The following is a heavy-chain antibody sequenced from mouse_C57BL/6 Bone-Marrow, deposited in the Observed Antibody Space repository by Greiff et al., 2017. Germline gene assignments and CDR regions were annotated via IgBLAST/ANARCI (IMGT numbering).Heavy chain of an antibody. D-gene: IGHD2-1*01. CDR1: GYTFTSYW. CDR3: AHGNYIYWYFAV. CDR2: IDPNRGGT. Sequence: QVQLQQSGAELVKPGASVKLSCKASGYTFTSYWMHWVKQRPGRGLEWIGRIDPNRGGTKYNEKFKSKATLTVDKPSSTAYLQLRSLTSEDSAVYYYAHGNYIYWYFAVWGTGTTVTVSS. J-gene: IGHJ1*03. V-gene: IGHV1-72*01.